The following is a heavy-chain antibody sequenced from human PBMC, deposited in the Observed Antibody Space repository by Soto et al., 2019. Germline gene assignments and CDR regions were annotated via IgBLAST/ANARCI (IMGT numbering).Heavy chain of an antibody. CDR1: GFTLSTYW. D-gene: IGHD6-13*01. Sequence: EVQLVESGGGLVQPGGSPRLSCEASGFTLSTYWMTWVRQAPGKGLEWVANINQDGSVKYYVDSVKGRFTISRDNAKNSLYLQMSSLRAEDTAVYYCARAVAAVGSFWGQGTLVTVSS. CDR3: ARAVAAVGSF. CDR2: INQDGSVK. J-gene: IGHJ4*02. V-gene: IGHV3-7*01.